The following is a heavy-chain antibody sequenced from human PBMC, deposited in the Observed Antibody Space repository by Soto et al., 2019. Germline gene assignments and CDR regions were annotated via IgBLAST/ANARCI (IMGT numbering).Heavy chain of an antibody. D-gene: IGHD3-3*01. J-gene: IGHJ6*02. V-gene: IGHV3-30*18. CDR2: ISYDGSNK. CDR3: AKDMDVLRFLEWSDGMDV. CDR1: GFTFSSYG. Sequence: GGSLRLSCAASGFTFSSYGMHWVRQAPGKGLEWVAVISYDGSNKYYADSVKGRFTISRDNSKNTLYLQMNSLRAEDTAVCYCAKDMDVLRFLEWSDGMDVWGQGTTVTVSS.